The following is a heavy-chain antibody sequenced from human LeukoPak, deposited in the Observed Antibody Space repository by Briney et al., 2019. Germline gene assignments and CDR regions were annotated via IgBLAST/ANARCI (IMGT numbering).Heavy chain of an antibody. CDR1: GFTFSSYE. Sequence: GGSLRLSCAASGFTFSSYEMNWVRQAPGKGLEWVSYISSSGSTIYYADSVKGRFTISRDNAKNSLYLQMNTLRAEDTAVYYCARGYNNGWTMGSYWGQGTRVTVSS. V-gene: IGHV3-48*03. J-gene: IGHJ4*02. CDR2: ISSSGSTI. D-gene: IGHD6-19*01. CDR3: ARGYNNGWTMGSY.